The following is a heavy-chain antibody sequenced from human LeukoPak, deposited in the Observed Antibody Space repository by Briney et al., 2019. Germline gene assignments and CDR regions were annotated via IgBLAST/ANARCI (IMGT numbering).Heavy chain of an antibody. Sequence: GGSLRLSCAASGFTFSSSAMSWVRQAPGKGLEWVSAISNNGGYTYYADSVKGRFTISRDNCKNTLYVQMNSLRAEDTAVYYCAKGHYYGSGSLDYWGQGTLVTVSS. CDR1: GFTFSSSA. J-gene: IGHJ4*02. CDR2: ISNNGGYT. CDR3: AKGHYYGSGSLDY. V-gene: IGHV3-23*01. D-gene: IGHD3-10*01.